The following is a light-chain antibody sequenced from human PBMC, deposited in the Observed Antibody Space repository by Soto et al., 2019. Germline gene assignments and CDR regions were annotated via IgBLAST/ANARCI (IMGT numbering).Light chain of an antibody. V-gene: IGKV3-20*01. CDR3: QQYGSTRGT. CDR1: QSVSSSY. CDR2: GAS. Sequence: EIVLTQSPGTLSLSPGERATLSCRASQSVSSSYLAWYQQKPGQAPRLLIYGASSRATGIPDRFSGSGSGTDFTLTISRLEPEDVDVYYCQQYGSTRGTFGQGTKGEIK. J-gene: IGKJ1*01.